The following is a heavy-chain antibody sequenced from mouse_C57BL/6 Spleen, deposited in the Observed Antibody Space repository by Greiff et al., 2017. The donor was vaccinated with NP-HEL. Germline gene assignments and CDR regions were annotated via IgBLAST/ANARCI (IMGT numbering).Heavy chain of an antibody. CDR1: GFTFSDYG. V-gene: IGHV5-17*01. J-gene: IGHJ2*01. Sequence: EVKLMESGGGLVKPGGSLKLSCAASGFTFSDYGMHWVRQAPEQGLEWVASISSGRSTIYYADTVKGRFTISRDNAKNTLFLQMTSLRSEDTAMYYCARGGGSGYFDYWGQGTTLTVSS. D-gene: IGHD3-2*02. CDR2: ISSGRSTI. CDR3: ARGGGSGYFDY.